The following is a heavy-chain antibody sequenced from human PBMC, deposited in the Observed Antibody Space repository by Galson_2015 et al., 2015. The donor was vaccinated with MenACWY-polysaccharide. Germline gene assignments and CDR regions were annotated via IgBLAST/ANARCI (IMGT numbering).Heavy chain of an antibody. V-gene: IGHV4-39*01. J-gene: IGHJ5*02. Sequence: SETLSLTCTVSGGSISSSNYYWGWIRQPPGKGLEYLASIYYSGTTYCSPSLKSRVIISVDTSKNQFSLKLSSVTAADTAVYYCARTSPSLRFLEGFDPWGQGTLVTVSS. CDR3: ARTSPSLRFLEGFDP. D-gene: IGHD3-3*01. CDR2: IYYSGTT. CDR1: GGSISSSNYY.